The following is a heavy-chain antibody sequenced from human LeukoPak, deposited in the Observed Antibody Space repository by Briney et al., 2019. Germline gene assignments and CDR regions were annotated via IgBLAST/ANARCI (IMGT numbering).Heavy chain of an antibody. CDR3: ARGRRWLQLSFDY. J-gene: IGHJ4*02. CDR2: ISSSSSYI. CDR1: GFTFSSYS. D-gene: IGHD5-24*01. V-gene: IGHV3-21*01. Sequence: GGSLRLSCAASGFTFSSYSMNWVRQAPGKGLEWVSSISSSSSYIYYADSVKGRSTISRDNAKNSLYLQMNSLRAEDTAVYYCARGRRWLQLSFDYWGQGTLVTVSS.